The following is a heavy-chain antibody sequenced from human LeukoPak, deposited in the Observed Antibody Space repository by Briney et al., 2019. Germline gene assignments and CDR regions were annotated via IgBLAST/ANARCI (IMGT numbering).Heavy chain of an antibody. CDR3: AKAVHSGGYGGYYFDY. Sequence: GGSLRLSCVASGVTLSNYAMSWARQAPGKGLEWVSSISGSGGSTDSADSVKGRFTISRDNSKNTLYLQMNNLRVEDTAVYYCAKAVHSGGYGGYYFDYWGQGTLVTVSS. D-gene: IGHD1-26*01. V-gene: IGHV3-23*01. CDR2: ISGSGGST. J-gene: IGHJ4*02. CDR1: GVTLSNYA.